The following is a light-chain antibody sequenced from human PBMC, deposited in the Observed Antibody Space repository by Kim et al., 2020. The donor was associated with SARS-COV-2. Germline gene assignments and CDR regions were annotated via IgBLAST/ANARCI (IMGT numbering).Light chain of an antibody. V-gene: IGLV9-49*01. CDR3: GADHGSGSNFVV. J-gene: IGLJ2*01. CDR1: SGYSNYK. Sequence: LTCTRSSGYSNYKGDWYQQRPGKGPRFVMRVGTGGIVGSKGDGIPDRFSVLGSGLNRYLTIKNIQEEDASDYHCGADHGSGSNFVVFGGGTQLTVL. CDR2: VGTGGIVG.